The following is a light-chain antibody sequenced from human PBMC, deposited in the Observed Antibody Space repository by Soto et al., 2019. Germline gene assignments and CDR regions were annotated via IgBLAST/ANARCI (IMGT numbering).Light chain of an antibody. Sequence: VMTQSPATLSLSAGDSATLSCRASQSVSSRYLAWYQQKTGQAPRLLIYGESSRATGIPDKLSGSGSGTDFTLTINRLEPEDFAVYYCQQYGTSPRTFGQGTKVDIK. CDR3: QQYGTSPRT. CDR2: GES. CDR1: QSVSSRY. J-gene: IGKJ1*01. V-gene: IGKV3-20*01.